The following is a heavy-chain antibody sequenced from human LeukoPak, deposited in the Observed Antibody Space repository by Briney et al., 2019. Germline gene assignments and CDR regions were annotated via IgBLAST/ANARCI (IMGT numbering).Heavy chain of an antibody. CDR2: IDWDDDK. Sequence: SGPALVKPPPTLTLTCTFSGFSLSTRGMCVSWIRQPPGKALEWLTRIDWDDDKYYSTSLRTRVSISKDTSKEQVVLTMTNMDPGDTATYYCARLIAASSYFDYWGQGRLVTVSS. CDR1: GFSLSTRGMC. V-gene: IGHV2-70*11. D-gene: IGHD6-13*01. J-gene: IGHJ4*02. CDR3: ARLIAASSYFDY.